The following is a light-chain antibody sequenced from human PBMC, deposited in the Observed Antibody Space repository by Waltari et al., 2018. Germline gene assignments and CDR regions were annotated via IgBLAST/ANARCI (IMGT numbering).Light chain of an antibody. J-gene: IGLJ2*01. Sequence: QSALTQPASVSASPGQSITLSCTGSPSAIGPYEFVSWYQHPPGQAPKLIIYEVIFRPSGVSNRFSGSKSGNTASLTVSGLQAEDEAVYYCSSYTLKNTVIFGGGTKLTVL. CDR3: SSYTLKNTVI. V-gene: IGLV2-14*01. CDR2: EVI. CDR1: PSAIGPYEF.